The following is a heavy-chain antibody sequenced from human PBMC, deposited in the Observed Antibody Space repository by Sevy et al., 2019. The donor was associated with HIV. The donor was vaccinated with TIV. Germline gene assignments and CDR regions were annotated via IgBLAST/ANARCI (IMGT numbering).Heavy chain of an antibody. CDR2: ISGSGGST. V-gene: IGHV3-23*01. D-gene: IGHD3-22*01. Sequence: GGSLRLSCAASGFDFFNAWMNWVRQAPGKGLEWVSAISGSGGSTYYADSVKGRFTISRDNSKNTLYLQMNSLRAEDTAVYYCAKEYYYDSSGSVGAFDIWGQGTMVTVSS. CDR1: GFDFFNAW. CDR3: AKEYYYDSSGSVGAFDI. J-gene: IGHJ3*02.